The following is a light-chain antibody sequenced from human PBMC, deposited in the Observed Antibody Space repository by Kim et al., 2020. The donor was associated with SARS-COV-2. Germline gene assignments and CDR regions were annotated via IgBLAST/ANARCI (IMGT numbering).Light chain of an antibody. Sequence: DIQMTQSPSSLSASVGDRVTITCRSSQTVNAYLNWYQQRPGTAPNLLIFGASTLHGGVPSRFSGSGSGTDFTLVINNVQPEDSATYYCQQSFSRRYTFGQGTKLEIK. CDR1: QTVNAY. J-gene: IGKJ2*01. CDR3: QQSFSRRYT. CDR2: GAS. V-gene: IGKV1-39*01.